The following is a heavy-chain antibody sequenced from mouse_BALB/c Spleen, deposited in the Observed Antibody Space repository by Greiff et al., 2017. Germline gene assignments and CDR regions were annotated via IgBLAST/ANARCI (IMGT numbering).Heavy chain of an antibody. J-gene: IGHJ2*01. CDR3: ARDSSGYVGLFDY. D-gene: IGHD3-2*01. CDR2: IYPGNGDT. Sequence: LQQPGAELVKPGASVKMSCKASGYTFTSYNMHWVKQTPGQGLEWIGAIYPGNGDTSYNQKFKGKATLTADKSSSTAYMQLSSLTSEDSAVYYCARDSSGYVGLFDYWGQGTTLTVSS. V-gene: IGHV1-12*01. CDR1: GYTFTSYN.